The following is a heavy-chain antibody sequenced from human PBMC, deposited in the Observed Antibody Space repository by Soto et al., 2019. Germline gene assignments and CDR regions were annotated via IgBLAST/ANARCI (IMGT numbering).Heavy chain of an antibody. CDR2: ISGSGGST. CDR3: AKSSPTIFGVVKWSSRTFDP. CDR1: GFTFSSYA. V-gene: IGHV3-23*01. Sequence: GGSLRLSCAASGFTFSSYAMSWVRQAPGKGLEWVSAISGSGGSTYYADSVKGRFTISRDNSKNTLYLQMNSLRAEDTAVYYCAKSSPTIFGVVKWSSRTFDPWGQGTLVTVSS. J-gene: IGHJ5*02. D-gene: IGHD3-3*01.